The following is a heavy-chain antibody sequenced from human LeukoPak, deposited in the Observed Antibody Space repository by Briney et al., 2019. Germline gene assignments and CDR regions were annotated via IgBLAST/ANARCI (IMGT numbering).Heavy chain of an antibody. J-gene: IGHJ4*02. CDR1: GFNFSSAW. D-gene: IGHD3-22*01. Sequence: GGSLRLSCATSGFNFSSAWMSWVRQAPGKGLEWVSIIYTGGSTHYADSVKGRFTASRDISKNILYLQMNSLRAEDTAVYYCARGPFDNSGYRFDCWGQGTLVTVSS. CDR2: IYTGGST. CDR3: ARGPFDNSGYRFDC. V-gene: IGHV3-66*01.